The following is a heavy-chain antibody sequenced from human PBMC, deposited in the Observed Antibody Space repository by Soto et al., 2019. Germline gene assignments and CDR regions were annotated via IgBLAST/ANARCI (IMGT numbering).Heavy chain of an antibody. CDR1: GFTFSSYW. CDR3: ARAGDFWSGYNNWFDP. D-gene: IGHD3-3*01. V-gene: IGHV3-74*01. Sequence: PGGSLRLSCAASGFTFSSYWMHWVRQAPGKGLVWVSRINSDGSSTSYADSVKGRFTISRDNAKNTLYLQMNSLRAEDTAVYYCARAGDFWSGYNNWFDPWGQGTLVTVSS. J-gene: IGHJ5*02. CDR2: INSDGSST.